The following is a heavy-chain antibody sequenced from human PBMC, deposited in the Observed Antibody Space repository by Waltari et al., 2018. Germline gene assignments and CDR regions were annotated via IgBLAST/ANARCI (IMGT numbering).Heavy chain of an antibody. D-gene: IGHD3-22*01. V-gene: IGHV1-3*01. Sequence: QVQLVQSGAEVKKPGASVKVSCKASGYTFTSYAMHWVRQAPGQRLEWMGWSNAGNGNTKYSQRFQGRVTITRDTSASTAYMELSSLRSEDTAVYYCARLVESSGYSDAFDIWGQGTMVTVSS. J-gene: IGHJ3*02. CDR3: ARLVESSGYSDAFDI. CDR2: SNAGNGNT. CDR1: GYTFTSYA.